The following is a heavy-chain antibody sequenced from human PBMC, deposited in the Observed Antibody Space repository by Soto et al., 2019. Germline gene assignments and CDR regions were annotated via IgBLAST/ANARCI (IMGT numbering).Heavy chain of an antibody. J-gene: IGHJ4*02. D-gene: IGHD2-2*01. CDR1: GFTFSNAW. CDR3: TTEDCSSTSCYYNY. CDR2: IKSKTDGGTT. Sequence: EVQLVESGGGLVKPGGSLGLSCAASGFTFSNAWMSWVRQAPGKGLEWVGRIKSKTDGGTTDYAAPVKGRFTISRDDSKNTLYLQMNSLKTEDTAVYYCTTEDCSSTSCYYNYWGQGTLVTVSS. V-gene: IGHV3-15*01.